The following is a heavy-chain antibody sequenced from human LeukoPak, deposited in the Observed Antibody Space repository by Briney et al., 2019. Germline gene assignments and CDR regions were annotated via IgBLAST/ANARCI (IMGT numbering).Heavy chain of an antibody. CDR1: GGSIGTAVYS. CDR2: IHLSGST. V-gene: IGHV4-30-2*01. Sequence: SETLSLTCAVSGGSIGTAVYSLSWVRQPPGKGLEWIGYIHLSGSTFYNPSLKSRVTISVDTSKNQFSLKLSSVTAADTAVYYCASHPLWFGELLIFDYWGQGTLVTVSS. D-gene: IGHD3-10*01. J-gene: IGHJ4*02. CDR3: ASHPLWFGELLIFDY.